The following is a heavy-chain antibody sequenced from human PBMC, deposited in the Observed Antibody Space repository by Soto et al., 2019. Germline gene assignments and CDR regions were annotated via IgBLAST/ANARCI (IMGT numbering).Heavy chain of an antibody. J-gene: IGHJ6*02. CDR1: GGSISSYY. Sequence: SETLSLTCTVSGGSISSYYWSWIRQPPGKGLEWIGYIYYSGSTNYNPSLKSRVTISVDTSKNQFSLKLSSVTAADTAVYYCARDRGYSGYDDRLHYYGMDVWGQGTTVTVSS. D-gene: IGHD5-12*01. V-gene: IGHV4-59*01. CDR2: IYYSGST. CDR3: ARDRGYSGYDDRLHYYGMDV.